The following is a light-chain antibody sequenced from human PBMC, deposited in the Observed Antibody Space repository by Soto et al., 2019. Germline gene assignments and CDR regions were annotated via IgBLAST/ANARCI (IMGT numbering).Light chain of an antibody. V-gene: IGLV2-14*01. CDR1: SSDVGSYNR. CDR3: CSYTSNYTLAV. Sequence: QSALTQPASVSGSPGQSITISCTGTSSDVGSYNRVSWYQQHPGKAPKLMIYEVSNRPSGVSNRFSGSKSGNTASLTISEHQAEDEADSYCCSYTSNYTLAVFGGGTKLTVL. CDR2: EVS. J-gene: IGLJ2*01.